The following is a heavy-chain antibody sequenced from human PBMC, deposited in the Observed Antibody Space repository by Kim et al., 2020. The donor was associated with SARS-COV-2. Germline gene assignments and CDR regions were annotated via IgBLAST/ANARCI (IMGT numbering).Heavy chain of an antibody. Sequence: ASVKVSCQASGYTFANYGINWVRQGPRQGLEWIGWISGYNGNRNYAQKFQGRVTMTKDTSTTTAYLEMMSLRFDDTAVYYCVRGSFEAYDYVYDHSRNDPSEYSGMDVWGQGTTVTVSS. J-gene: IGHJ6*02. CDR1: GYTFANYG. D-gene: IGHD3-10*02. CDR2: ISGYNGNR. V-gene: IGHV1-18*04. CDR3: VRGSFEAYDYVYDHSRNDPSEYSGMDV.